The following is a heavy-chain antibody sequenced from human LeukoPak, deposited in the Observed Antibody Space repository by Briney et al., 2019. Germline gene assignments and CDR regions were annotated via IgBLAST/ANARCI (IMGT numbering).Heavy chain of an antibody. CDR3: ARDPGESDIVGATKHGDY. D-gene: IGHD1-26*01. CDR1: GGTFSSYT. CDR2: IIPILGIA. V-gene: IGHV1-69*04. J-gene: IGHJ4*02. Sequence: GASVKVSCKATGGTFSSYTISWVRQAPGQGLEWMGRIIPILGIANYAQKFQGRVTITADKSTSTAYMELSSLRSEDTAVYYCARDPGESDIVGATKHGDYWGQGTLVTVSS.